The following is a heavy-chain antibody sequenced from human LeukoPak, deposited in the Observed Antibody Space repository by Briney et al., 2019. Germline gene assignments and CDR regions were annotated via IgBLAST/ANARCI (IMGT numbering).Heavy chain of an antibody. CDR3: ARNYYDNSGYYYVLDY. CDR2: IYSGGST. D-gene: IGHD3-22*01. CDR1: GFTVSSNY. J-gene: IGHJ4*02. V-gene: IGHV3-53*01. Sequence: GGTLRLSCAASGFTVSSNYMSWVRQAPGMGLEWVSVIYSGGSTYYADSVKGRFTISRDNSKNTLYLQMNNLRAEDTAVYYCARNYYDNSGYYYVLDYWGQGTLVTVSS.